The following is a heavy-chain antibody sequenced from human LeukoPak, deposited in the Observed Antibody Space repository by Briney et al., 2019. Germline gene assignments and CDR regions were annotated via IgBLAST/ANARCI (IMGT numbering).Heavy chain of an antibody. D-gene: IGHD2-15*01. J-gene: IGHJ4*02. CDR3: ARTFACSGGSCRDYGDSGEFDY. V-gene: IGHV3-30*14. Sequence: GGSLRLSCAASGFTFSSYAMHWVRQAPGKGLEWVAVISYDGSNKYYADSVKGRFTISRDNSKNTLYLQMGSLRAEDMAVYYCARTFACSGGSCRDYGDSGEFDYWGQGTLVTVSS. CDR1: GFTFSSYA. CDR2: ISYDGSNK.